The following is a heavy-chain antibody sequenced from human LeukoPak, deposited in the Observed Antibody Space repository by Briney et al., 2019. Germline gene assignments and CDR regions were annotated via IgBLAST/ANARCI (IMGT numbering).Heavy chain of an antibody. CDR3: AKVKDYDILTGYYGYYGMDV. CDR2: ISGSGGST. Sequence: GGSLRLSCAASGFTFSSYAMSWVRQAPGRGLGWVSAISGSGGSTYYADSVKGRFTISRDNSKNTLYLQMNSLRAEDTAVYYCAKVKDYDILTGYYGYYGMDVWGQGTTVTVSS. D-gene: IGHD3-9*01. J-gene: IGHJ6*02. V-gene: IGHV3-23*01. CDR1: GFTFSSYA.